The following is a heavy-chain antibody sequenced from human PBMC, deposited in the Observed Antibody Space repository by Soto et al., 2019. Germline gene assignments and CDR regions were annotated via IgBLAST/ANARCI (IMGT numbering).Heavy chain of an antibody. CDR1: GYPFNGYY. CDR2: INPNSGGT. V-gene: IGHV1-2*04. Sequence: QVQLVQSGAEVKEPGASVKVSCKTSGYPFNGYYMHWVRQAPGQGLEWMGWINPNSGGTKYAKKFQGWVTMTRDTSMSTAHMELRRLKSDDTAVYYCARGDVTTVTTAPDYWGQGTLVTVSS. D-gene: IGHD4-17*01. J-gene: IGHJ4*02. CDR3: ARGDVTTVTTAPDY.